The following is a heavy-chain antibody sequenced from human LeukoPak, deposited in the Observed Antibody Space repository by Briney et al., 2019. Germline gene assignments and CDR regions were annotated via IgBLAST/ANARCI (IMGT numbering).Heavy chain of an antibody. D-gene: IGHD3-22*01. J-gene: IGHJ3*02. CDR3: ARAHYYDSSGYWSSAFDI. V-gene: IGHV4-59*01. CDR2: IYYSGST. CDR1: GGSISSYY. Sequence: SETLSLTCTVSGGSISSYYRSWIRQPPGKGLEWIGYIYYSGSTNYNPSLKSRVTISVDTSKNQFSLKLSSVTAADTAVYYCARAHYYDSSGYWSSAFDIWGQGTMVTVPS.